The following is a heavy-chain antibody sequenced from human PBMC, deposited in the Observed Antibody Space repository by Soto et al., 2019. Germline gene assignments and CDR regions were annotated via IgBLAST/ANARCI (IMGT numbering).Heavy chain of an antibody. Sequence: QVQLMQSGGGLVKPGGSLRISCAASGSMFSDYYMTWIRQTPVKGLEWVAYISTASDTTYVDSVRGRFTIYRDNARNSLYLQMNSLRAEDSAVYFCARGNYTMDVWGQGTTVTVS. J-gene: IGHJ6*02. CDR3: ARGNYTMDV. D-gene: IGHD3-10*01. CDR1: GSMFSDYY. CDR2: ISTASDT. V-gene: IGHV3-11*03.